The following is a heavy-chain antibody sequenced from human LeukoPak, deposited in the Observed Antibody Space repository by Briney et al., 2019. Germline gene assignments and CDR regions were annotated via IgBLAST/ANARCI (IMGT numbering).Heavy chain of an antibody. Sequence: PGGSLRLSCAASGFTFDDYAMRWVRQAPGKGLEWVSGISWNSGSIGYADSVKGRSTISRDNAKNSLYLQMNSLRAEDTALYYCAKDTHGYGSGSYYKAFDYWGQGTLVTVSS. CDR3: AKDTHGYGSGSYYKAFDY. CDR2: ISWNSGSI. D-gene: IGHD3-10*01. J-gene: IGHJ4*02. V-gene: IGHV3-9*01. CDR1: GFTFDDYA.